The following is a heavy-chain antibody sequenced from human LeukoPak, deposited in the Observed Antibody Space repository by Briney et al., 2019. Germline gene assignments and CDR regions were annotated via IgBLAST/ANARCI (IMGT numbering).Heavy chain of an antibody. CDR1: GGSISSYY. V-gene: IGHV4-59*01. CDR2: IYYSGST. D-gene: IGHD5-18*01. J-gene: IGHJ4*02. CDR3: ASGPPTGDSYVY. Sequence: PSETLSLTCTVSGGSISSYYWSWVRQPPKKGLEWLGYIYYSGSTNYNPPLKSRVTISVDTSKNQFSLKLSSVTAAGTAVYYCASGPPTGDSYVYWGQGTLVTVSS.